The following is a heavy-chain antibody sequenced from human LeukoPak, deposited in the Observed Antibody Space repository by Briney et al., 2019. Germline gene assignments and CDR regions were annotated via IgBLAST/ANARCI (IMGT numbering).Heavy chain of an antibody. CDR1: GGSISSYY. J-gene: IGHJ6*03. Sequence: SETLSLTCTVSGGSISSYYWSWIRQPAGKGLEWLGRIYTSGSTNYNPSLKSRVTMSVDTSKNQFSLKLSSVTAADTAVYYCARDVDYDFWGGGTNYYYYYMDVWGKGTTVTVSS. CDR2: IYTSGST. D-gene: IGHD3-3*01. CDR3: ARDVDYDFWGGGTNYYYYYMDV. V-gene: IGHV4-4*07.